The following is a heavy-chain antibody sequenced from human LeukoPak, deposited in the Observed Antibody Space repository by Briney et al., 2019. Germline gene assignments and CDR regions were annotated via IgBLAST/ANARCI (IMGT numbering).Heavy chain of an antibody. D-gene: IGHD2-15*01. V-gene: IGHV3-23*01. Sequence: GGSLRLSCAASGFTFSSSAMSWVRQAPGKGLEWVSAISNNGGYTYYANSVQGRFTISRDNSKSTLCLQMNSLRAEDTAVYYCAKQLGYCSDGSCYFPYWGQGTLVTVSS. CDR3: AKQLGYCSDGSCYFPY. J-gene: IGHJ4*02. CDR1: GFTFSSSA. CDR2: ISNNGGYT.